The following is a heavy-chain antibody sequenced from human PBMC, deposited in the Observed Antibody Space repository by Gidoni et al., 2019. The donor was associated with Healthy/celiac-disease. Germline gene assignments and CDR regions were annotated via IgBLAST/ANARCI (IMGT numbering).Heavy chain of an antibody. V-gene: IGHV1-18*01. Sequence: EWMGWISAYNGNTNYAQKLQGRVTMTTDTYTSTAYMELRSLRSDDTAVYYCARDWGRDGYNFLDPWGQGTLVTVSS. J-gene: IGHJ5*02. CDR3: ARDWGRDGYNFLDP. CDR2: ISAYNGNT. D-gene: IGHD5-12*01.